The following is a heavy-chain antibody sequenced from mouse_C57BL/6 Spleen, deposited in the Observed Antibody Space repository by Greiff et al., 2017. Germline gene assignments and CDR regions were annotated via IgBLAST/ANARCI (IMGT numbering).Heavy chain of an antibody. Sequence: VQLQQSGAELVRPGASVKLSCTASGFNIKDDYMHWVKQWPEQGLEWIGWIDPENGDTEYASKFQGKATITADTSSNTAYLQLSSLTSEDTAVYYCTTGSSASYAMDYWGQGTSVTVSS. CDR2: IDPENGDT. CDR3: TTGSSASYAMDY. CDR1: GFNIKDDY. D-gene: IGHD3-2*02. J-gene: IGHJ4*01. V-gene: IGHV14-4*01.